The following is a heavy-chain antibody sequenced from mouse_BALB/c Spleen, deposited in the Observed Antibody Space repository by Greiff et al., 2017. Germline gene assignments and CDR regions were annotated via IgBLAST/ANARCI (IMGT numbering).Heavy chain of an antibody. CDR1: GYAFTNYL. D-gene: IGHD1-1*01. V-gene: IGHV1-54*01. CDR3: ARVGVGHYAMDY. J-gene: IGHJ4*01. Sequence: QVQLHQSGAELVRPGTSVKVSCKASGYAFTNYLIEWVKQRPGQGLEWIGVINPGSGGTNYNEKFKGKATLTADKSSSTAYMQLSSLTSDDSAVYFCARVGVGHYAMDYWGQGTSVTVSS. CDR2: INPGSGGT.